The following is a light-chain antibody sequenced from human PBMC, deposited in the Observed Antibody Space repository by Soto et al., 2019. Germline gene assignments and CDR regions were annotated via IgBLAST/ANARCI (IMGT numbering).Light chain of an antibody. CDR2: KSS. CDR1: QSVSIW. V-gene: IGKV1-5*03. J-gene: IGKJ1*01. Sequence: DIQMTQSPSTLSASEGDRVTISCRASQSVSIWLAWYQQKPGRAPKLLIYKSSILESGVPSRVSGRGSWTEFTLTIISLQPAEFATDYCPQCNSHPCTFGQETHVEI. CDR3: PQCNSHPCT.